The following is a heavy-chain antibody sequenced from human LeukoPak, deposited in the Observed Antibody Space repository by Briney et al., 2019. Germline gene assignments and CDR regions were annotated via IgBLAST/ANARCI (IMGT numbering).Heavy chain of an antibody. J-gene: IGHJ6*03. CDR2: MNPNSGNT. V-gene: IGHV1-8*03. CDR3: ARAPKWEGYYYYMDV. CDR1: GYTFSSYD. Sequence: ASVKVSCKASGYTFSSYDINWVRQATGQGLEWMGWMNPNSGNTGYAQKFQGRVTITRNTSISTAQMELSSLRSEDTAVYYCARAPKWEGYYYYMDVWGKGTTVTVSS. D-gene: IGHD1-26*01.